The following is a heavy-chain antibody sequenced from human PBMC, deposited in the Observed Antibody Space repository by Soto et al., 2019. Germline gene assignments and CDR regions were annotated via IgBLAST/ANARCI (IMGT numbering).Heavy chain of an antibody. CDR2: ISPRSIYT. V-gene: IGHV3-11*05. CDR3: ARDGAMDV. Sequence: PGGSLRLSCAASGFSISDFYMGWIRQAPGKGLEWLSYISPRSIYTNYGDFVKGRFTISRDNAKNSLYLQMNSLRAEDTAVYYSARDGAMDVWGQGTTVTVSS. J-gene: IGHJ6*02. CDR1: GFSISDFY.